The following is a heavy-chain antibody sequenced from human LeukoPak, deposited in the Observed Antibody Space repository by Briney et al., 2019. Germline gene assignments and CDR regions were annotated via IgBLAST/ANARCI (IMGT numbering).Heavy chain of an antibody. J-gene: IGHJ4*02. Sequence: ASVKVSCKASGYTFTSYGISWVRQAPGQGLEWMGWISAYNGNTNYAQKLQGRVTMTTDTSTSTAYMELRSLRSDDTAVYYCARGHDYYGSGSYHSGIDYWGQGTLVTVSS. CDR2: ISAYNGNT. D-gene: IGHD3-10*01. CDR3: ARGHDYYGSGSYHSGIDY. V-gene: IGHV1-18*01. CDR1: GYTFTSYG.